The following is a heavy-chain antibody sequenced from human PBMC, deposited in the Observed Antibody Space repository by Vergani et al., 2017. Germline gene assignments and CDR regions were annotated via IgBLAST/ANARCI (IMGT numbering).Heavy chain of an antibody. CDR3: ASSIGYCTSGSCRPYYYDL. CDR1: GYIFKNYY. J-gene: IGHJ4*02. CDR2: VKFVTGAA. D-gene: IGHD2-15*01. V-gene: IGHV1-46*02. Sequence: QVQLVQSGAAVKKPGASAKVSCTASGYIFKNYYMHWLRLAPGQGFQWMGVVKFVTGAATSPQKYEGRITMTRDTSTATFYMDLSSLKYEDTAIYYCASSIGYCTSGSCRPYYYDLWGQGTLVTVSS.